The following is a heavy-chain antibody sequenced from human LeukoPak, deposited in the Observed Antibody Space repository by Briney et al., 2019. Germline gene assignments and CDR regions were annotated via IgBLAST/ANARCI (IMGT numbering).Heavy chain of an antibody. J-gene: IGHJ3*01. CDR2: ISANNGDT. V-gene: IGHV1-18*04. CDR1: DYTFTSYG. D-gene: IGHD3-10*01. Sequence: GASVKVFCKASDYTFTSYGISWVRQAPGQGLEYMGWISANNGDTSYPQKVQGRVTMTTDTSTTTAYMELRSLRSDDTAVYYCARKGTGLAFDVWGQGTMVTVSS. CDR3: ARKGTGLAFDV.